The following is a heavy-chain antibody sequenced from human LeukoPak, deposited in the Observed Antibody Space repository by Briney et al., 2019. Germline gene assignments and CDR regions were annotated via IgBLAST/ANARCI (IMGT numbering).Heavy chain of an antibody. CDR2: ISGSGGST. Sequence: GGSLRLSCAASGYTFSSYAMSWVRQAPGKGLEWVSAISGSGGSTYYADSVKGRFTISRDNSKNTLYLQMNSLRAEDTAVYYCANSYSLRYFDWLLSGYFDYWGQGTLVTVSS. CDR3: ANSYSLRYFDWLLSGYFDY. J-gene: IGHJ4*02. V-gene: IGHV3-23*01. CDR1: GYTFSSYA. D-gene: IGHD3-9*01.